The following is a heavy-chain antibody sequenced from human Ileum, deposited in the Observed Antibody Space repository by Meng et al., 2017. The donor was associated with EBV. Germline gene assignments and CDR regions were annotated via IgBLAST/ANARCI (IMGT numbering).Heavy chain of an antibody. Sequence: AELQQWVAGLVKPSEALALTWGVYGGCVNGHYWTWIRQPRGKGLEWIGEINHSGSTNYNPSLKSRVIISVDTSKNQFSLNLSSVTAADTAVYYCARGVYGPTTRGREYFIHWGRGTLVTVSS. J-gene: IGHJ1*01. CDR3: ARGVYGPTTRGREYFIH. D-gene: IGHD2-8*01. CDR1: GGCVNGHY. CDR2: INHSGST. V-gene: IGHV4-34*01.